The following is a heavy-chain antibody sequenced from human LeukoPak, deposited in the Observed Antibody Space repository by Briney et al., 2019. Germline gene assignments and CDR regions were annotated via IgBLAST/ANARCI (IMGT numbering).Heavy chain of an antibody. Sequence: SETLSLTCTVSGGSISSGNFYWSWIRQPPGKGLEWIGTIYFSGRTYYSPSLKSRVTTSVDTSRNQFSLKLSSVTAADTAAYYCTRQRGSGHWYFDLWGRGTRVIVSS. J-gene: IGHJ2*01. V-gene: IGHV4-39*01. CDR2: IYFSGRT. D-gene: IGHD6-19*01. CDR1: GGSISSGNFY. CDR3: TRQRGSGHWYFDL.